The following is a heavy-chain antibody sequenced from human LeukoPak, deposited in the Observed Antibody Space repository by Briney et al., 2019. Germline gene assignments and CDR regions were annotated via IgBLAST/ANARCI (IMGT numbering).Heavy chain of an antibody. D-gene: IGHD2-15*01. Sequence: VASVKVSCKASGYTFTIYYIHWVRQAPGQGLEWMGIINPSGGSTSYAQKFQGRVTMTRDMSTSTVYMELSSLRSEDTAVYYCARVFCSGGSCYSGYFQHWGQGTLVTVSS. CDR2: INPSGGST. J-gene: IGHJ1*01. CDR1: GYTFTIYY. CDR3: ARVFCSGGSCYSGYFQH. V-gene: IGHV1-46*01.